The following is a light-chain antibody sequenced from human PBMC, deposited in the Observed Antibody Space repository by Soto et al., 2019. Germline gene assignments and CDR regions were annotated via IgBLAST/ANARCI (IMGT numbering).Light chain of an antibody. CDR1: QGVRND. V-gene: IGKV1-6*01. Sequence: AIQMTQSPSSLSSSVGDRVTITCRASQGVRNDLGWYQQKPGKAPKLLIYAASSLQSGVPSRFSGSGSGTDFTLTISSLQPEDFATYYCLQDYNYPYTFGQGTKLEIK. CDR3: LQDYNYPYT. J-gene: IGKJ2*01. CDR2: AAS.